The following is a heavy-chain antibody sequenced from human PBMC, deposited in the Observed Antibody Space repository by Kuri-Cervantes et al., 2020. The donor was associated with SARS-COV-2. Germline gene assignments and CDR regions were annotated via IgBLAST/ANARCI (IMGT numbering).Heavy chain of an antibody. Sequence: ASVKVSCKASGYTFTSYGISWVRQAPGQGLEWMGWISAYNGNTNYAQKLQGRVTMTTDTSTSTAYMELRSLRSDDTDVYYCAREGYYDSSGYFGDYVRMDVWGQGTTVTVSS. J-gene: IGHJ6*02. V-gene: IGHV1-18*01. CDR2: ISAYNGNT. D-gene: IGHD3-22*01. CDR3: AREGYYDSSGYFGDYVRMDV. CDR1: GYTFTSYG.